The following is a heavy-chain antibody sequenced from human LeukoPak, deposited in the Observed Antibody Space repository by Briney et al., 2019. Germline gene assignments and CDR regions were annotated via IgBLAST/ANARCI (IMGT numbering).Heavy chain of an antibody. CDR3: ARGPIQWFGESSFDV. CDR1: GGSISSSSYY. D-gene: IGHD3-10*01. V-gene: IGHV4-39*07. Sequence: PSETLSLTCTVSGGSISSSSYYWGWIRQPPGKGLEWIGSIYYSGSTYYSPSLNSRVTILVDRSKNQFSLRLSSVTAADTALYFCARGPIQWFGESSFDVWGLGTMVTVSS. J-gene: IGHJ3*01. CDR2: IYYSGST.